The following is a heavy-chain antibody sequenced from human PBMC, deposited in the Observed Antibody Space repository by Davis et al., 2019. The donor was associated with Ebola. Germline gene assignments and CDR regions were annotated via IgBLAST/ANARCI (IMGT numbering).Heavy chain of an antibody. D-gene: IGHD2-21*02. J-gene: IGHJ6*02. CDR2: ISYDGSNK. CDR1: GFTFSSYG. V-gene: IGHV3-30*18. CDR3: AKDRGSATANYYYYYGMDV. Sequence: PGGSLRLSCAASGFTFSSYGMHWVRQAPGKGLEWVAVISYDGSNKYYADSVKGRFTISRDNSKNTLYLLMNSLRAEDTAVYYCAKDRGSATANYYYYYGMDVWGQGTTVTVSS.